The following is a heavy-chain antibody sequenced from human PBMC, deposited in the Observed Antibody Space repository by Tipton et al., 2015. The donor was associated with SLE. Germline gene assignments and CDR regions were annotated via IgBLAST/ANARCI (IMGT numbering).Heavy chain of an antibody. V-gene: IGHV3-74*01. CDR1: GFTFNNYW. J-gene: IGHJ4*02. CDR2: IDHDGSGT. CDR3: ARAVADWGWLVVY. D-gene: IGHD6-19*01. Sequence: SLRLSCAASGFTFNNYWMHWFRQVPGKGLEWVSRIDHDGSGTSYADSVEDRFTISRDNTKKTLYLQMNSLRAEDTAVYHCARAVADWGWLVVYWGRGTQVTVSS.